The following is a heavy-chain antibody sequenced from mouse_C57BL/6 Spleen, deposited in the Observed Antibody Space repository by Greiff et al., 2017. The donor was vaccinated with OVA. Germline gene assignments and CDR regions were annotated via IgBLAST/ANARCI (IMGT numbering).Heavy chain of an antibody. CDR3: ARPPFLGYYAMDY. CDR1: GFTFSDYY. V-gene: IGHV5-12*01. CDR2: ISNGGGST. D-gene: IGHD4-1*01. J-gene: IGHJ4*01. Sequence: EVMLVESGGGLVQPGGSLKLSCAASGFTFSDYYMYWVRQTPEKRLEWVAYISNGGGSTYYPDTVKGRFTISRDNAKNTLYLQMSRLKSEDTAMYYCARPPFLGYYAMDYWGQGTSVTVSS.